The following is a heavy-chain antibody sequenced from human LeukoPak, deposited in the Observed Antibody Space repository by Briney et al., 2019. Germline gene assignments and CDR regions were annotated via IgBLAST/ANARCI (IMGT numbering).Heavy chain of an antibody. CDR1: GYTFTGNY. J-gene: IGHJ4*02. CDR3: ARDPPRVWYSSSWSRYLLPYY. CDR2: INPNSGGT. D-gene: IGHD6-13*01. V-gene: IGHV1-2*02. Sequence: ASVKVSCKASGYTFTGNYMHWVRQARGQGREWMGWINPNSGGTNYAQKFQGRVTMTRDTSISTAYMELSRLRSDDTAVYYCARDPPRVWYSSSWSRYLLPYYWGQGTLVTVSS.